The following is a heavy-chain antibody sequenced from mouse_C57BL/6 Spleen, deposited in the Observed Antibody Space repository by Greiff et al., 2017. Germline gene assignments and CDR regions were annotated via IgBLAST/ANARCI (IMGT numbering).Heavy chain of an antibody. CDR3: ARHRYYGSSWYFDV. D-gene: IGHD1-1*01. CDR2: ISGGGGNT. Sequence: EVQRVESGGGLVKPGGSLKLSCAASGFTFSSYTMSWVRQTPEQRLEWVATISGGGGNTYYPDSVKGRFTISRDNAKNTLYMQMSSLRSEDTALYYCARHRYYGSSWYFDVWGTGTTVTVSS. CDR1: GFTFSSYT. J-gene: IGHJ1*03. V-gene: IGHV5-9*01.